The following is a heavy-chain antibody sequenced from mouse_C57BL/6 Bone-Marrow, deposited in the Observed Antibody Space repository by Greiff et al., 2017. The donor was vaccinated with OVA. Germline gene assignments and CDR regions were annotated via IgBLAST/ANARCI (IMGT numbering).Heavy chain of an antibody. V-gene: IGHV14-4*01. Sequence: VQLQQSGAELVRPGASVKLSCTASGFNIKDDYMHWVKQRPEQGLEWIGWIDPENGDTEYASKFQGKATITADTSSNTAYLQLSSLTSEDTAVYYCTTWGDGYYFGCWGPGTTLTVSS. CDR2: IDPENGDT. J-gene: IGHJ2*01. CDR3: TTWGDGYYFGC. D-gene: IGHD2-3*01. CDR1: GFNIKDDY.